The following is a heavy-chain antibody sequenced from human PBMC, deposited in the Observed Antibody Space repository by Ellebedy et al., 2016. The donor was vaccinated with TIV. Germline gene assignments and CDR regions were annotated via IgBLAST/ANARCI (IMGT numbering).Heavy chain of an antibody. V-gene: IGHV3-53*01. CDR3: ARDRSMDV. CDR2: IYTDGNT. J-gene: IGHJ6*02. CDR1: GFSVSSNF. Sequence: GESLKISCAASGFSVSSNFMNWVRQAPGKGLEWVSVIYTDGNTYYADSVQGRFAISRDNSKKTLYLQMNSLIAEDTAVYYCARDRSMDVWGQGTTVTVSS.